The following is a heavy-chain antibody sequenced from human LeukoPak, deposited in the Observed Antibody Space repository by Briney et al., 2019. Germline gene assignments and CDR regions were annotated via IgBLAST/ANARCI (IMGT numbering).Heavy chain of an antibody. Sequence: PGGSLRLSCAASGFTFSSYWMSWVRQAPGKGLEWVANIKQDGSEKYYVDSVKGRFTISRDSAKNSLYLQMNSLRAEDTAVYYCARLNAGYDSSGYAYNWFDPWGQGTLVTVSS. D-gene: IGHD3-22*01. CDR2: IKQDGSEK. J-gene: IGHJ5*02. V-gene: IGHV3-7*01. CDR3: ARLNAGYDSSGYAYNWFDP. CDR1: GFTFSSYW.